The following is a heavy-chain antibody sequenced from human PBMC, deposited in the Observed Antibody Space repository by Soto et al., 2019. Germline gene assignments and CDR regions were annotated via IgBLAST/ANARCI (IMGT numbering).Heavy chain of an antibody. D-gene: IGHD3-9*01. CDR3: AKTIYDILTGYYNGPFEY. Sequence: ASVKVSCKASGYTFTSYYMHWVRQAPGLGLEWMGIINPSGGSTSYAQKFQGRVTMTRDTSTSTVYMELSSLRSEDTAVYYCAKTIYDILTGYYNGPFEYWGQGTLVTVSS. V-gene: IGHV1-46*01. J-gene: IGHJ4*02. CDR1: GYTFTSYY. CDR2: INPSGGST.